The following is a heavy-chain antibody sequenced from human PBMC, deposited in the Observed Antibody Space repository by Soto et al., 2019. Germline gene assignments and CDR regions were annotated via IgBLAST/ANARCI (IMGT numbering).Heavy chain of an antibody. Sequence: VGSLRLSCAASGFTFSSYGMHWVRQAPGKGLEWVAVMSSDGSGKYYADSVKGRFTISRDNSKNTLCLQMNSLSAEDTAVYYCAKAGAARAHYMDVWGQGTTVTAP. CDR2: MSSDGSGK. V-gene: IGHV3-30*18. CDR3: AKAGAARAHYMDV. CDR1: GFTFSSYG. J-gene: IGHJ6*02. D-gene: IGHD2-15*01.